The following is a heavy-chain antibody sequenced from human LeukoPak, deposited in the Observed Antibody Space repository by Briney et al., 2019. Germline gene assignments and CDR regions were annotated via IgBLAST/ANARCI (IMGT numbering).Heavy chain of an antibody. D-gene: IGHD2-2*01. V-gene: IGHV3-21*01. J-gene: IGHJ6*03. CDR2: ISSSSSYI. CDR1: GFTFSSYS. Sequence: GGSLRLSCAASGFTFSSYSMNWVSQAPGKGLEWVSSISSSSSYIYYADSVKGRFTISRDNAKNSLYLQMNSLRAEDTAVYYCARAPGYCSSTSCSGYYYYYYYMDVWGKGTTVTVSS. CDR3: ARAPGYCSSTSCSGYYYYYYYMDV.